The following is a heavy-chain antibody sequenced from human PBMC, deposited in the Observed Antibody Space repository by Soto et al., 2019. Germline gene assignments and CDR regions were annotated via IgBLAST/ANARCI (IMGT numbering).Heavy chain of an antibody. CDR2: VGGRGFKT. J-gene: IGHJ4*02. Sequence: EVQLLESGGGLVQPGGSLRLSCAASGFTFDNYAMSWVRQTPGKGLEWVSSVGGRGFKTFYADSVKGRFTISRDNSNSSVYLQMNRLRADDTGIYYCEKDRPLAARLLLYFDHWGQGALVTVSS. D-gene: IGHD6-6*01. CDR3: EKDRPLAARLLLYFDH. V-gene: IGHV3-23*01. CDR1: GFTFDNYA.